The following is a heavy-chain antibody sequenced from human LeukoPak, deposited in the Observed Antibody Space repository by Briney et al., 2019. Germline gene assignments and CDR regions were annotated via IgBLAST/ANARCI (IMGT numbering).Heavy chain of an antibody. CDR2: INHTGST. J-gene: IGHJ4*02. CDR3: ARVTNFWSGYPRPGYFDY. D-gene: IGHD3-3*01. Sequence: SETLSLTCAVYGGSFSGYYWSWIRQPPGKGLEWIGEINHTGSTNYNPSLKSRVTISVDTSKNQFSLKLSSVTAADTAVYYCARVTNFWSGYPRPGYFDYWGQGTLVTVSS. V-gene: IGHV4-34*01. CDR1: GGSFSGYY.